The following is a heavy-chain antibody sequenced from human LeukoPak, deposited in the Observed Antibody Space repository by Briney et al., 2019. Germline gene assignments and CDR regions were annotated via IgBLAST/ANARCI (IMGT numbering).Heavy chain of an antibody. J-gene: IGHJ5*02. CDR3: ARGGPNYYDGDWFDP. CDR1: GFTFSSYG. CDR2: IWYDGSNK. Sequence: GGSLRLSCAASGFTFSSYGMHWVRQAPGKGLEWVAVIWYDGSNKYYADSVKGRFTISRDTSKNTLYLQMNSLRAEDTAVYYCARGGPNYYDGDWFDPWGQGTLVTVSS. D-gene: IGHD3-22*01. V-gene: IGHV3-33*08.